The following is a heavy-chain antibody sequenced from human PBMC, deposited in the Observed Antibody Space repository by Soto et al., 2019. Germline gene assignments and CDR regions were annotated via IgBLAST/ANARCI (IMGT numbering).Heavy chain of an antibody. J-gene: IGHJ3*02. CDR3: ARESGVAVTYPFDI. Sequence: VGSLRLSCAASGFTFSSYAMTWVRQAPGKGLEWVSGISAGGGATHYADSAKGRFTVSRDNSKNTVYLQMISLRAEDTAIYYCARESGVAVTYPFDIWGQGTMVTVSS. D-gene: IGHD2-15*01. V-gene: IGHV3-23*01. CDR2: ISAGGGAT. CDR1: GFTFSSYA.